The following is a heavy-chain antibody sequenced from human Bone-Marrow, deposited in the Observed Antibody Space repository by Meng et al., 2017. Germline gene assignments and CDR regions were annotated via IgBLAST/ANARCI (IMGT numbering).Heavy chain of an antibody. D-gene: IGHD3-22*01. J-gene: IGHJ6*02. CDR2: ISSSSSYI. V-gene: IGHV3-21*01. CDR1: GFTFSSYS. Sequence: GGSLRLSCAASGFTFSSYSMNWVRQAPGKGLEWVSSISSSSSYIYYADSVKGRFTISRDNAKNSLYLQMNSLRAEDTAVYYCARDGGYYGSSGYPRYYYYYGMDVWGQGTTVTVSS. CDR3: ARDGGYYGSSGYPRYYYYYGMDV.